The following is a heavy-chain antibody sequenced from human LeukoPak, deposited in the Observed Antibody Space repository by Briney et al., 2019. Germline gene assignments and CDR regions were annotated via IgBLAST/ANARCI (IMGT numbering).Heavy chain of an antibody. D-gene: IGHD1-26*01. V-gene: IGHV1-46*01. J-gene: IGHJ5*02. CDR2: INPTGGST. CDR1: GYTFTSYY. CDR3: ARDNSVGDNAWWFDP. Sequence: ASVKVSCKASGYTFTSYYMHWVRQAPGQGLEWMGLINPTGGSTGYAQKFQGRVTMTRDMSTSTDYMELSSLRSENTAIYYCARDNSVGDNAWWFDPWGQGTLVTVSS.